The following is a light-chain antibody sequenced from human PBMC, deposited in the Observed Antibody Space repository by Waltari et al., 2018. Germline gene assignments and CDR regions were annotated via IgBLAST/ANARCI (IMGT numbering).Light chain of an antibody. CDR3: QHYKTYPVS. Sequence: DIQMTQSPSTLSAFVGDRVTITCRASQTISDLLAWYQQRPGKAPKVLIYKASSLESGVSSRFSGSGSGTEFTLTISSLQPDDFASYYCQHYKTYPVSFGQGTKLEIK. CDR2: KAS. J-gene: IGKJ2*03. V-gene: IGKV1-5*03. CDR1: QTISDL.